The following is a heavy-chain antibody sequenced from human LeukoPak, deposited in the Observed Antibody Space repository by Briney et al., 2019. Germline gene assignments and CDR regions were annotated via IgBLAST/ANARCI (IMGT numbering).Heavy chain of an antibody. CDR2: ISHSRYT. CDR3: TRMTTGHDY. CDR1: GVSFNDYY. V-gene: IGHV4-34*01. D-gene: IGHD4-17*01. Sequence: KSSETLSLTCAVSGVSFNDYYWSWVRQTPGKGLEWLGEISHSRYTNDSPSLKRRVTLSIDTSRKQFSLNLRSVTVADTGIYYCTRMTTGHDYWGQGTLVTVSS. J-gene: IGHJ4*02.